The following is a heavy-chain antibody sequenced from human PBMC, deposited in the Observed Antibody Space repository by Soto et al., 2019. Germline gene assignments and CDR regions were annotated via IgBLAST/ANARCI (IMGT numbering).Heavy chain of an antibody. CDR2: FSYSVTT. CDR3: ARDNWGSHDY. CDR1: GDSVSSRNYQ. J-gene: IGHJ4*02. D-gene: IGHD7-27*01. V-gene: IGHV4-61*01. Sequence: QVQLQESGPGLVKPSETLSLTCSVSGDSVSSRNYQWSWIRQPPGKGLEWIGYFSYSVTTNYNPSLKSRVTLSVDTSKNQFSLRLSSVTAAETAVYYCARDNWGSHDYWGQGGLVTVSS.